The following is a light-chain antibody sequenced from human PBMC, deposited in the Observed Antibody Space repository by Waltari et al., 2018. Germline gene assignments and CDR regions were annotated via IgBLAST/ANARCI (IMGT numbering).Light chain of an antibody. V-gene: IGLV2-18*02. Sequence: QSALTQPPSVSGSPGQSVTLSCTGTSSEVGTYNRASWYHQPPGTAPKLMSYEVSNRPSGVPDRFSGSKSGNTASLTISGLQAEDESDYYCSSYTSSSSVVFGGGTKLTVL. CDR2: EVS. J-gene: IGLJ2*01. CDR1: SSEVGTYNR. CDR3: SSYTSSSSVV.